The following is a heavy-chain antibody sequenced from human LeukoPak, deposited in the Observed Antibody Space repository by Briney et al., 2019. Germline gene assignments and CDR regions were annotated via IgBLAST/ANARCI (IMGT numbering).Heavy chain of an antibody. CDR2: IYYSGST. J-gene: IGHJ4*02. D-gene: IGHD3-10*01. V-gene: IGHV4-34*01. CDR1: GGSFSGYS. Sequence: SETLSLTCVVYGGSFSGYSWSWIRQPPGKGLEWIGSIYYSGSTYYNPSLKSRVTISVDTSKNQFSLKLSSVTAADTAVYYCARHAPYYYGSGSYTHFDYWGQGTLVTVSS. CDR3: ARHAPYYYGSGSYTHFDY.